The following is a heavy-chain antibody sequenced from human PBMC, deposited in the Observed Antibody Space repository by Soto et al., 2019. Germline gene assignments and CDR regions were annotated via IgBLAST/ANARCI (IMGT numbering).Heavy chain of an antibody. D-gene: IGHD5-12*01. V-gene: IGHV1-69*02. CDR2: IIPFLGIA. Sequence: QVQLVQSGAEVKKPGSSVKVSCKASGGTFSSYTISWVRQAPGQGLEWMGRIIPFLGIANYAQKFQGRVPIXGDKSTSTAYMELSSLRSEDTAVYYCARRDSGYDDYWGQGTLVTVSS. J-gene: IGHJ4*02. CDR3: ARRDSGYDDY. CDR1: GGTFSSYT.